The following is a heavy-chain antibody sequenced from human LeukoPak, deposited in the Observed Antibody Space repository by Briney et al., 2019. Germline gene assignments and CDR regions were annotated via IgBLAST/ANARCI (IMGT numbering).Heavy chain of an antibody. Sequence: PSETLSLTCTVSYGSIENYFWTWVRQSPGKGLEWIGYISYSGDTHYNPSLKSRITITLDTSKNQFSLKLTSAMAADTAIYYCARAKRETSTRPWTSGMDVWGQGTRVTVSS. J-gene: IGHJ6*02. V-gene: IGHV4-59*01. CDR1: YGSIENYF. CDR2: ISYSGDT. CDR3: ARAKRETSTRPWTSGMDV. D-gene: IGHD3/OR15-3a*01.